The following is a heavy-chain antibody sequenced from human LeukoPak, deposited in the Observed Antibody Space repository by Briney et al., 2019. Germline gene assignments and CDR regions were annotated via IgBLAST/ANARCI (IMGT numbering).Heavy chain of an antibody. D-gene: IGHD6-19*01. CDR2: INHNGNVN. CDR1: GFTFSSYW. Sequence: GGSLRLSCAASGFTFSSYWMNWARQAPGKGLEWVASINHNGNVNYYVDSVKGRFTISRDNAKNSLYLQMSNLRAEDTALYYCAKVDGYNSGWYDSWGQGTLVTVSS. J-gene: IGHJ5*01. V-gene: IGHV3-7*03. CDR3: AKVDGYNSGWYDS.